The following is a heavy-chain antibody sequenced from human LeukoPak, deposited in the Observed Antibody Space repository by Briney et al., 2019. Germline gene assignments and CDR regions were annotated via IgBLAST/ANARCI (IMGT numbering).Heavy chain of an antibody. Sequence: PGGSLRLSCAASGFTFSSYWMHWVRQAPGKGLVWVSRINSDGSSTSYADSVKGRFTISRDNAKNTLYLQMNSLRAEDMAVYYCAREMVGGYGPDYWGQGTLVTVSS. CDR3: AREMVGGYGPDY. CDR2: INSDGSST. V-gene: IGHV3-74*01. CDR1: GFTFSSYW. D-gene: IGHD5-18*01. J-gene: IGHJ4*02.